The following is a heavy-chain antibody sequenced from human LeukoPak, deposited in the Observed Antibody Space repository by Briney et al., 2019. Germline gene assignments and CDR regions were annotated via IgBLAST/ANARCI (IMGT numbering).Heavy chain of an antibody. J-gene: IGHJ2*01. CDR1: GGSFSGYY. CDR2: INHSGST. D-gene: IGHD6-6*01. Sequence: SETLSLTCAVYGGSFSGYYWSWVRQPPGKGLEWIGEINHSGSTNHNPSLKSRVTISVDTSKNQFSLKLSSVTAADTAVYYCARDSSSSHWYFDLWGRGTLVTVSS. V-gene: IGHV4-34*01. CDR3: ARDSSSSHWYFDL.